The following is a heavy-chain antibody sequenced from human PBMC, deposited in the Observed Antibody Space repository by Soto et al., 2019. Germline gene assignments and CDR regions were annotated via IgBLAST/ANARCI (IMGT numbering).Heavy chain of an antibody. V-gene: IGHV2-5*02. Sequence: QITLKESGPPLVRPAQTLTLTCAFSGFSLTTTSMGVASIRQPPGKALEWLALIYWDDDQRYSPSLKDRLTISKDTSRSRVVLTVSNMTPEDTGTYFGAHAGDYALLSFDHWGPGTLFTVSS. J-gene: IGHJ4*02. D-gene: IGHD4-17*01. CDR2: IYWDDDQ. CDR3: AHAGDYALLSFDH. CDR1: GFSLTTTSMG.